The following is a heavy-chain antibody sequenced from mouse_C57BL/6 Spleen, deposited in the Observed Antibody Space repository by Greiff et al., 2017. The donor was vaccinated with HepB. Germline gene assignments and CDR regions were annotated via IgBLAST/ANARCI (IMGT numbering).Heavy chain of an antibody. Sequence: EVKLEESEGGLVQPGSSMKLSCTASGFTFSDYYMAWVRQVPEKGLEWVANINYDGSSTYYLDSLKSRFIISKENAKNILYLQMSSLKSEDTATYYCARGQGYYDYWGQGTTLTVSS. V-gene: IGHV5-16*01. CDR3: ARGQGYYDY. CDR1: GFTFSDYY. CDR2: INYDGSST. D-gene: IGHD2-3*01. J-gene: IGHJ2*01.